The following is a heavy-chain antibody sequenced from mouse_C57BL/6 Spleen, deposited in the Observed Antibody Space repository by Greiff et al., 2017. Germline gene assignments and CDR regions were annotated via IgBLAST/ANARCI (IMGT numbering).Heavy chain of an antibody. J-gene: IGHJ3*01. CDR1: GFTFSDYY. V-gene: IGHV5-16*01. CDR3: ARDRGGDEGFAY. Sequence: EVKLVESEGGLVQPGSSMKLSCTASGFTFSDYYMAWFRQVPEKGLEWVANINYDGSSTYYLDSLKSRFIISRDNAKNILYLQMSSLKSEDTATYYCARDRGGDEGFAYWGQGTLVTVSA. CDR2: INYDGSST.